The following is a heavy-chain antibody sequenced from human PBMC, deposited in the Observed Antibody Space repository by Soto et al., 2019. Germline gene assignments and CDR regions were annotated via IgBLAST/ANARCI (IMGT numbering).Heavy chain of an antibody. CDR1: GGTFSSYA. D-gene: IGHD3-22*01. V-gene: IGHV1-69*13. CDR3: ASVRREYDNSGPVDY. Sequence: SVKVSCKASGGTFSSYAISWVRQAPGQGLEWMGGIIPIFGTANYAQKFQGRVTITADESTSTAYMELSSLRSEDTAVYYCASVRREYDNSGPVDYWGQGTLVTVSS. J-gene: IGHJ4*02. CDR2: IIPIFGTA.